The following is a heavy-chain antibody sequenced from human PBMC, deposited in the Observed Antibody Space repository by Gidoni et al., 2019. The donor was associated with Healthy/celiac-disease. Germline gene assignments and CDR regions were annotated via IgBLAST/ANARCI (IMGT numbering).Heavy chain of an antibody. J-gene: IGHJ4*02. CDR3: ARGGPRPYFDY. V-gene: IGHV3-33*01. CDR1: GFTFSSYG. Sequence: QVQLVESGGGVVQPGRSLRLPCAASGFTFSSYGMHWVRQAPGKGLEWVAVIWYDGSNKYYADTVKGRFTISRDNSKNTLYLQMNSLRAEDTAVYYCARGGPRPYFDYWGQGTLVTVSS. CDR2: IWYDGSNK.